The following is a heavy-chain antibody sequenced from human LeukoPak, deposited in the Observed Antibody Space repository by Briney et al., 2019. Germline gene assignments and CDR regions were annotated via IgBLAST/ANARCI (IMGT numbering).Heavy chain of an antibody. J-gene: IGHJ4*02. CDR1: GYTFTSYG. D-gene: IGHD3-3*01. CDR2: ISAYNGNT. Sequence: GASVKVSCKASGYTFTSYGISWVRQAPGQGLEWMGWISAYNGNTNYAQKLQGRVTMNRDTSTSTVYMELSSLRSEDTAVYFCARSLITRSLEWLFPFDHWGRGTLVTVSS. V-gene: IGHV1-18*01. CDR3: ARSLITRSLEWLFPFDH.